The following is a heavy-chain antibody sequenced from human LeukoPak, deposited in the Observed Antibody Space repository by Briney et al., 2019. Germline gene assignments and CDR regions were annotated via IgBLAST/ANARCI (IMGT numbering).Heavy chain of an antibody. Sequence: GGSLRLSCAASGFTFSSYEMNWVRQAPGKGLEWVSYISSSGSTIYYADSVKGRFTISKNNAKNSLYLQMNSLRAEDTAVYYCARATYYYDGSGYYNYYYYMDGWGKGTTVTASS. V-gene: IGHV3-48*03. CDR2: ISSSGSTI. D-gene: IGHD3-22*01. J-gene: IGHJ6*03. CDR3: ARATYYYDGSGYYNYYYYMDG. CDR1: GFTFSSYE.